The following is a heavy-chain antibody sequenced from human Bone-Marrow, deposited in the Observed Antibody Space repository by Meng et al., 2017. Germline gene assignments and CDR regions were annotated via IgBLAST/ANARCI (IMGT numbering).Heavy chain of an antibody. CDR1: GFTFSDYY. D-gene: IGHD3-22*01. CDR2: ISSSGSII. J-gene: IGHJ4*02. Sequence: GESLKISCAASGFTFSDYYMSWIRQAPGKGLEWVSYISSSGSIIYYADSVKGRFTISRDNAKNSLYLQMNSLIAEDTAVYYCSRANSLTSAYYYDSSGQGLYYWGQGTLVTVSS. V-gene: IGHV3-11*01. CDR3: SRANSLTSAYYYDSSGQGLYY.